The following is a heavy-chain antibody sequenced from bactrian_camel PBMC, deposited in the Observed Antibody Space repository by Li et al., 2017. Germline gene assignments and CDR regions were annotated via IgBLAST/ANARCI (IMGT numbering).Heavy chain of an antibody. V-gene: IGHV3-2*01. CDR2: IYGAHSAT. CDR3: ATGLVPYCSGAYCYTQYKY. D-gene: IGHD1*01. J-gene: IGHJ4*01. CDR1: GFTFTNYY. Sequence: VQLVESGGGLVQPGGSLRLSCAASGFTFTNYYLSWVRQAPGKGPEWVSSIYGAHSATYYADSVKGRFTGSRGNARNTVYLQLNSLKTEDTAVYYSATGLVPYCSGAYCYTQYKYWGQGTQVTVS.